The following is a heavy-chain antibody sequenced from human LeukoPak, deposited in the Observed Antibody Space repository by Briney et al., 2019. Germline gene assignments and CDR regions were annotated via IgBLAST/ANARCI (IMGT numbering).Heavy chain of an antibody. D-gene: IGHD6-19*01. Sequence: SQTLSLTCTVSGGSISSGSYYWTWIRQPAGKGLEWIGRIYTSGSTGYNPSLKSRVTISVDTSKNQFSLKLSSVTAADTAVYYCARVRDSSGWYGNFQHWGQGTLVTVSS. V-gene: IGHV4-61*02. CDR2: IYTSGST. J-gene: IGHJ1*01. CDR3: ARVRDSSGWYGNFQH. CDR1: GGSISSGSYY.